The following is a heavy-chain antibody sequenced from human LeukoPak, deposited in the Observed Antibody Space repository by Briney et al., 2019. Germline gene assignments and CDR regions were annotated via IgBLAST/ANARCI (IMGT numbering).Heavy chain of an antibody. J-gene: IGHJ6*04. Sequence: GGSLRLSCAASGFTFSSYWMSWVRQAPGKGLEWVANIKQDGSEKYYVDSVKGRFTISRDNAKNSLYLQMNSLRAEDTAVYYCARAPRVPAAQIIYGMDVWGKGTTVTVSS. CDR3: ARAPRVPAAQIIYGMDV. CDR2: IKQDGSEK. CDR1: GFTFSSYW. D-gene: IGHD2-2*01. V-gene: IGHV3-7*03.